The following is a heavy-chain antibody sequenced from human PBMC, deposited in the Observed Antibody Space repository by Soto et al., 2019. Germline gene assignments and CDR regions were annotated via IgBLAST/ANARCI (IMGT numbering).Heavy chain of an antibody. Sequence: QVHLVQSGAEVKKPGASVKVSCKASGYIFSDYYMHWVRQAPGQGLEWMGWINPHSGGTNFAQKFQGRVAMTRDTSISTAYMELTRLRPYDTAVYYSARDYTRAATDADGYWGQGTLVTVSS. CDR3: ARDYTRAATDADGY. J-gene: IGHJ4*02. V-gene: IGHV1-2*02. CDR2: INPHSGGT. D-gene: IGHD2-15*01. CDR1: GYIFSDYY.